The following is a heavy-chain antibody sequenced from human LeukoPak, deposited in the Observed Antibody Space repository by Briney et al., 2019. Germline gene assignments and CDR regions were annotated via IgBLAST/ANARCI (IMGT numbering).Heavy chain of an antibody. Sequence: SETLSLTCAVYGGSFSGYYWSWIRQPPGKGLEWIGEINHSGSTYYNPSLKSRVTISVDTSKNQFSLKLSSVTAADTAVYYCARDDPSRRDFDHWGQGTLVTVSS. CDR1: GGSFSGYY. CDR3: ARDDPSRRDFDH. J-gene: IGHJ4*02. V-gene: IGHV4-34*01. CDR2: INHSGST.